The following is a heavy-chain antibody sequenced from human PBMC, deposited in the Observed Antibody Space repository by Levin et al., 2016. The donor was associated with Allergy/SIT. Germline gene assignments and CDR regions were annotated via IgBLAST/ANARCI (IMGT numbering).Heavy chain of an antibody. CDR3: ASGRMVDGDYADYYYMDV. CDR2: IYYSGST. J-gene: IGHJ6*03. D-gene: IGHD4-17*01. V-gene: IGHV4-39*01. Sequence: SETLSLTCTVSGGSISSSSYYWGWIRQPPGKGLEWIGSIYYSGSTYYNPSLKSRVTISVDTSKNQFSLKLSSVTAADTAVYYCASGRMVDGDYADYYYMDVWGKGTTVTVSS. CDR1: GGSISSSSYY.